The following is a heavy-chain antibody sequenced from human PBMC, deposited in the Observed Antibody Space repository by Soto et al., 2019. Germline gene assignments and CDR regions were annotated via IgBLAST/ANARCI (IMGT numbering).Heavy chain of an antibody. J-gene: IGHJ4*02. CDR2: ISGSGGTK. CDR3: RKPSYIFGVAITGAFDY. Sequence: GESLKISCAASGFTFSNYALCLFRQFPGKGLQWVAAISGSGGTKHYADSVRGRFTISRDNSKNMLFLQMNSLRADATAFYYCRKPSYIFGVAITGAFDYWGPGTQVTVSS. V-gene: IGHV3-23*01. D-gene: IGHD3-3*02. CDR1: GFTFSNYA.